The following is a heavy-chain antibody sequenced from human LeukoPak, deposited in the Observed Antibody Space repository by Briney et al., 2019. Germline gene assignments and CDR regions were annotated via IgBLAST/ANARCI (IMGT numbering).Heavy chain of an antibody. CDR2: ISCYNGDT. CDR1: GYMFTKLG. J-gene: IGHJ4*02. CDR3: ARDPSNSSGWKTFFDY. V-gene: IGHV1-18*01. D-gene: IGHD6-19*01. Sequence: ASVKVSCKASGYMFTKLGISWVRQAPGQGLEWMAWISCYNGDTIYAQRFQGRVTLTKDSSATTVYMDLRTLRSDDTAVYYCARDPSNSSGWKTFFDYWGQGVPVTVSS.